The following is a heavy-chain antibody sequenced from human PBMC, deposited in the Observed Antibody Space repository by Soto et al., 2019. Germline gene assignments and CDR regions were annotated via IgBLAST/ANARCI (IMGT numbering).Heavy chain of an antibody. CDR3: AHPRGYGVFDAYDS. D-gene: IGHD4-17*01. CDR2: ISASYST. Sequence: EGQLSESGGGLVQPGGSLRVSCAESGFTFNTYAMSWVRQAPGKGLEWVSAISASYSTYYADSVKGRFTISRDNSMNALYLQMNSLRIEDTAVYYCAHPRGYGVFDAYDSWGRGTMVTVSS. V-gene: IGHV3-23*01. CDR1: GFTFNTYA. J-gene: IGHJ3*02.